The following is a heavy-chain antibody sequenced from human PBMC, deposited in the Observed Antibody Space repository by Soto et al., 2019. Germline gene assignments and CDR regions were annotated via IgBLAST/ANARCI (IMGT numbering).Heavy chain of an antibody. CDR2: IYYSGST. Sequence: QLQLQESGPGLVKPSETLSLTCTVSGGSISGSSYYWGGFRQPPGKGLEWIGSIYYSGSTYYNPSLKSRVTISVDTSKNQFSLKLSSVTAADTAVYYCARRGYSGYDRFDYWGQGTLVTVSS. V-gene: IGHV4-39*01. CDR1: GGSISGSSYY. D-gene: IGHD5-12*01. CDR3: ARRGYSGYDRFDY. J-gene: IGHJ4*02.